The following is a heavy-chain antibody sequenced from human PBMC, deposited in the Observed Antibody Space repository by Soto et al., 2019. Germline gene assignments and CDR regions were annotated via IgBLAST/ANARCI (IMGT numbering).Heavy chain of an antibody. CDR2: IYYSGST. CDR3: ASSVFP. V-gene: IGHV4-31*03. D-gene: IGHD6-19*01. J-gene: IGHJ5*02. Sequence: QVQLQESGPGLVKPSQTLSLTCTVSGGSISRSSYYWRWISQHPGMGLEWIGYIYYSGSTYYNLSLKSRVTISVATSKNQFSLKLRSLTAADTVIYYCASSVFPWGQGTLVTVSS. CDR1: GGSISRSSYY.